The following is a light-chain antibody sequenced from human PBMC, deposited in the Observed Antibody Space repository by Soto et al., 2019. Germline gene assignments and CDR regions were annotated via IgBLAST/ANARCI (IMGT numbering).Light chain of an antibody. CDR3: AAWDDGLNGVV. J-gene: IGLJ2*01. Sequence: QSVLTQPPSASGTPGQRVTISCSGSSSNIGDNSVNWYQHLPGTAPKLLIYSNSQRPSGVPDRFSGSKSGTSASLAISGLQSEDEADYYCAAWDDGLNGVVFGGGTKLTVL. CDR1: SSNIGDNS. V-gene: IGLV1-44*01. CDR2: SNS.